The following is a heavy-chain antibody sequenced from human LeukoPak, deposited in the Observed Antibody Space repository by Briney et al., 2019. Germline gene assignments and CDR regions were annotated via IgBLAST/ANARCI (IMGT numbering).Heavy chain of an antibody. J-gene: IGHJ4*02. D-gene: IGHD1-26*01. V-gene: IGHV3-30*04. Sequence: GRSLRLSCAASGFTFSTYPMHWVRQAPGKGLQWVAAISYDGSNKFYADSVKGRFTVSRDNSKNSLYLQMNSLTAADTAVYYCAKDRSIGTYYTFDHWGQGTLVTVSS. CDR3: AKDRSIGTYYTFDH. CDR2: ISYDGSNK. CDR1: GFTFSTYP.